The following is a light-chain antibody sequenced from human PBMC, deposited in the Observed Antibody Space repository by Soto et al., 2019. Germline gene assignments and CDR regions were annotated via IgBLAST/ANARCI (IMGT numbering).Light chain of an antibody. Sequence: QSALTQPRSVSGSPGQSVTISCTGTSSDVGGFNYVSWYQQHPGKAPKLMIYDVTKRPSGVPDRFSGSKSGNTASLTISGLQAEDEADYYCCSYAGGSTYVFGTGTKV. CDR1: SSDVGGFNY. V-gene: IGLV2-11*01. J-gene: IGLJ1*01. CDR2: DVT. CDR3: CSYAGGSTYV.